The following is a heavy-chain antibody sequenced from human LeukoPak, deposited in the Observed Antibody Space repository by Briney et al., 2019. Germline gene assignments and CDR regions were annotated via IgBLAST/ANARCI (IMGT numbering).Heavy chain of an antibody. Sequence: GESLKISCKGSGYSFTSYWIGWVRQMPGKGLEWMGVIYPGDSDTRYSPSFQGQVTITADKSISTAYMQWSSVKASDTAMYYCARLRGSGPTEVDPWGQGTLVTVSS. V-gene: IGHV5-51*01. D-gene: IGHD2-15*01. J-gene: IGHJ5*02. CDR2: IYPGDSDT. CDR1: GYSFTSYW. CDR3: ARLRGSGPTEVDP.